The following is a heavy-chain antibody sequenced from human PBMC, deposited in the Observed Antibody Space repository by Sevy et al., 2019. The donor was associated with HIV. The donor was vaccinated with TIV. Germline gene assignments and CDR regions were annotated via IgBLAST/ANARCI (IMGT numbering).Heavy chain of an antibody. J-gene: IGHJ6*03. CDR1: GYTFTSYG. Sequence: ASVKVSCKASGYTFTSYGISWVQQAPGQGLEWMGWISAYNGNTNYAQKLQGRVTMTTDTSTGTAYMELRSLRSDDTAVYYCARGRSDSGSYYGFKYYYYMDVWGKGTTVTVSS. CDR3: ARGRSDSGSYYGFKYYYYMDV. D-gene: IGHD1-26*01. V-gene: IGHV1-18*01. CDR2: ISAYNGNT.